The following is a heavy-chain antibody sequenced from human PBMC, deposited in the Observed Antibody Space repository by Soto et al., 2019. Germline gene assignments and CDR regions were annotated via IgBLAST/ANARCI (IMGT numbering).Heavy chain of an antibody. CDR3: AKETAVAGHWYFDL. CDR1: GFTFSSYG. CDR2: ISYDGSNK. V-gene: IGHV3-30*18. Sequence: QVQQVESGGGVVQPGRSLRLSCAASGFTFSSYGMHWVRQAPGKGLEWVAVISYDGSNKYYADSVKGRFTISRDNSKNTLYLQMNSLRAEDTAVYYCAKETAVAGHWYFDLWGRGTLVTVSS. J-gene: IGHJ2*01. D-gene: IGHD6-19*01.